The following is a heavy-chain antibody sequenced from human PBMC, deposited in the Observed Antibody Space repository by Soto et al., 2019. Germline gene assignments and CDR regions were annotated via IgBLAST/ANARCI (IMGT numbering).Heavy chain of an antibody. CDR3: ARHISPTIFGQGSYYFDY. CDR2: IYPGDSDT. J-gene: IGHJ4*02. D-gene: IGHD3-3*01. Sequence: GESLKISCKGSGYSFTSYWIGWVRQMPGKGLEWMGIIYPGDSDTRYSPSFQGQVTISADKSISTAYLQWSSLKASDTAMYYCARHISPTIFGQGSYYFDYWGQGTLVTVSS. V-gene: IGHV5-51*01. CDR1: GYSFTSYW.